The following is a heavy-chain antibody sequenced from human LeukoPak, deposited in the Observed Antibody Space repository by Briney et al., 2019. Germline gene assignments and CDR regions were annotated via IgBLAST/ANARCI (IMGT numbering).Heavy chain of an antibody. V-gene: IGHV4-59*08. CDR1: GGSISSYY. J-gene: IGHJ6*03. Sequence: SETLSLTCTVSGGSISSYYWSWIRQPPGKGLEWIGYIYYSGSTNYNPSLKSRVTISVDTSKNQFSLKLSSLTAADTAVYYCARHSSYYYGSGGFYMDVWGKGTTVTVSS. D-gene: IGHD3-10*01. CDR3: ARHSSYYYGSGGFYMDV. CDR2: IYYSGST.